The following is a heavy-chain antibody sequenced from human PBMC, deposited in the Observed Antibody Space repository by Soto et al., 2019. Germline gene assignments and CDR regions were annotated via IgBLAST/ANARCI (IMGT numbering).Heavy chain of an antibody. CDR3: ARERASGFGLDV. D-gene: IGHD3-3*01. CDR1: GGSIRSYY. Sequence: QVQLQESGPGLVKPSETLSLTCNVSGGSIRSYYWSWVRQPAGKPLEWIGRIYTSGSTNYNPSLKSRVSMSVETSKNQFSLEVTSVTAADTAVYYCARERASGFGLDVCGQGTTVTVSS. V-gene: IGHV4-4*07. J-gene: IGHJ6*02. CDR2: IYTSGST.